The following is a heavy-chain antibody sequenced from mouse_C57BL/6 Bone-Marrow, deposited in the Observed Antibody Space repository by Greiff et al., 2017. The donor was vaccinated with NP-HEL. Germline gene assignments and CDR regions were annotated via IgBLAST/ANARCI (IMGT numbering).Heavy chain of an antibody. CDR1: GFTFSDYY. D-gene: IGHD1-1*01. Sequence: EVNLVESGGGLVQPGGSLKLSCAASGFTFSDYYMYWVRQTPEKRLEWVAYISNGGGSTYYPDTVKGRFTISRDNAKNTLYLQMSRLKSEDTAMYYCARLYYYGSSYYWYFDVWGTGTTVTVSS. CDR3: ARLYYYGSSYYWYFDV. J-gene: IGHJ1*03. V-gene: IGHV5-12*01. CDR2: ISNGGGST.